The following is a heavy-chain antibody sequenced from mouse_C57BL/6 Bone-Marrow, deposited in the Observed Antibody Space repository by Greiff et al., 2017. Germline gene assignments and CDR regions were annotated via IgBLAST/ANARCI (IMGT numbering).Heavy chain of an antibody. CDR2: IDPSDSYT. J-gene: IGHJ2*01. CDR1: GYTFTSYW. Sequence: VQLQQPGAELVKPGASVKLSCKASGYTFTSYWMQWVKQRPGQGLEWIGVIDPSDSYTNYNQKFKGKATLTVDTSSSTAYMQLSSLASEDSAVYYCARGDYGYFDYWGQGTTLTVSS. V-gene: IGHV1-50*01. D-gene: IGHD2-4*01. CDR3: ARGDYGYFDY.